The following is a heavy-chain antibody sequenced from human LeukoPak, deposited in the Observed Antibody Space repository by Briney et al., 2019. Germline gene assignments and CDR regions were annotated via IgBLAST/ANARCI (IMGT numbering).Heavy chain of an antibody. CDR1: GFTFSSYS. V-gene: IGHV3-21*01. Sequence: PGGSLRLSCAASGFTFSSYSMNWVRQAPGKGLEWVSSISSSSSYIYYADSVKGRFTISRDNAKNPLYLQMNSLRAEDTAVYYCARVSSSWFVIDYWGQGTLVTVSS. D-gene: IGHD6-13*01. CDR2: ISSSSSYI. CDR3: ARVSSSWFVIDY. J-gene: IGHJ4*02.